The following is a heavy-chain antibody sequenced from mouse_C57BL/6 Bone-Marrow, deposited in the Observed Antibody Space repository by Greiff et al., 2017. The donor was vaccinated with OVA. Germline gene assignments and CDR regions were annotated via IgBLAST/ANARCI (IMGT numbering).Heavy chain of an antibody. D-gene: IGHD1-1*01. CDR2: IDPSDSYT. Sequence: QVQLQQPGAELVMPGASVKLSCKASGYTFTSYWMHWVKQRPGQGLEWIGEIDPSDSYTNYNQKFKGKSTLTVDKSSSTAYMQLSSLTSEDSAVYYCARKYYGRSYTDDWGQGTTLTVSS. J-gene: IGHJ2*01. CDR3: ARKYYGRSYTDD. V-gene: IGHV1-69*01. CDR1: GYTFTSYW.